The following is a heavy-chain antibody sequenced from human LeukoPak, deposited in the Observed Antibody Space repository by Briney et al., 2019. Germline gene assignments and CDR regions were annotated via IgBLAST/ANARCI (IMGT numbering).Heavy chain of an antibody. CDR1: GFTFRNYG. V-gene: IGHV3-69-1*01. CDR2: FSASGST. Sequence: GGTLRLSCAASGFTFRNYGMNWVRQAPGKGLEWVSAFSASGSTYYADSVKGRFTVSRDNAKNSLYLQMNSLRAEDTAVYYCARDGSRGNLVTAPDFWGQGTLVTASS. CDR3: ARDGSRGNLVTAPDF. J-gene: IGHJ4*02. D-gene: IGHD2-21*02.